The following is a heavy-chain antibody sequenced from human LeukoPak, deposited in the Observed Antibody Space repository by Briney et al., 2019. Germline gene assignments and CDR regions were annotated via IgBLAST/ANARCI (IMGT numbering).Heavy chain of an antibody. V-gene: IGHV4-30-4*01. CDR1: GGSISSGDYD. J-gene: IGHJ3*01. CDR2: IYYSGST. Sequence: SETLSLTCTVAGGSISSGDYDWSWIRQPPGKGLEWIGYIYYSGSTYYNPSLKSRVTISVDTSKNQFSLKLSSVTAADTAVYYCARESSIYGSGTDAFDFWGQGTMVTVSS. CDR3: ARESSIYGSGTDAFDF. D-gene: IGHD3-10*01.